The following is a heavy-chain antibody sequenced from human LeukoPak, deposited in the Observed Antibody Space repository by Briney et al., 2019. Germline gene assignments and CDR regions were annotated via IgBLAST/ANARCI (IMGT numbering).Heavy chain of an antibody. J-gene: IGHJ6*04. CDR2: VTISGDNT. CDR3: ARGRGRNPSGYYYYMDV. Sequence: GGSLRLSCAASGFTFSNFGMSWVRQAPEKGLEWVSSVTISGDNTYYAESVKGRFTISRDNSKGTLYLLMSSLRADDTAVYYCARGRGRNPSGYYYYMDVWGKGTTVTVSS. CDR1: GFTFSNFG. V-gene: IGHV3-23*01. D-gene: IGHD3-16*01.